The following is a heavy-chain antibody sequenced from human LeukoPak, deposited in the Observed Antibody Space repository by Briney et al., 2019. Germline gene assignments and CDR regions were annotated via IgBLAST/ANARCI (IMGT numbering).Heavy chain of an antibody. V-gene: IGHV1-24*01. CDR1: GYTLTELS. Sequence: ASVKVSCKVSGYTLTELSMHWVRQTPGKGLEWMGGVDPEDGEIIYAQKFQGRVTMTEDTSTDTAYMELSSLRSEDTAVYYCAIDVGELLTYWGQGTLVTVSS. CDR3: AIDVGELLTY. J-gene: IGHJ4*02. D-gene: IGHD1-26*01. CDR2: VDPEDGEI.